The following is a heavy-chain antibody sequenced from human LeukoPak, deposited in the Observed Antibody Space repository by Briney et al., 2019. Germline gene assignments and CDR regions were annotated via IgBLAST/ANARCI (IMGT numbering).Heavy chain of an antibody. D-gene: IGHD1-14*01. CDR1: GFTVSSNY. CDR3: AKDNPDPVLWNWYFDL. J-gene: IGHJ2*01. V-gene: IGHV3-53*01. CDR2: IYSGGST. Sequence: GGSLRLSCAASGFTVSSNYMSWVREAPGKRLEWGSVIYSGGSTYYADSVKGRFTISRDNSKNTLYLQMNSLRAEDTAVYYCAKDNPDPVLWNWYFDLWGRGTLVTVSS.